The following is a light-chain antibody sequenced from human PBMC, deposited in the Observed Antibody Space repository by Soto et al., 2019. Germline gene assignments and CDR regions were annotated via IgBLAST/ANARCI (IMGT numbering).Light chain of an antibody. CDR1: QSVSSN. V-gene: IGKV3-15*01. J-gene: IGKJ2*01. CDR3: QQYNKWPPYT. Sequence: EIVMTQSPANLSVSPGERATLSCRASQSVSSNLAWYQQKPGQGPRLLIYGASTRATSIPARFSGSGSGTEFTLTIIGLQSEDVVVYYCQQYNKWPPYTFGQGTKLEIK. CDR2: GAS.